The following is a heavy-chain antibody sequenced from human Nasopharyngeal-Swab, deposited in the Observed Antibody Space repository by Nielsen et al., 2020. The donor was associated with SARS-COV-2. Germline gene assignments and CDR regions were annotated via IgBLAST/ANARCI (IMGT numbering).Heavy chain of an antibody. CDR3: AKNRDSVAGTPDDAFDI. D-gene: IGHD6-19*01. CDR2: IYYGGDIT. Sequence: VCQAPGKGLEWVSVIYYGGDITYYADSVKGRFTTPRDNSKNTVHLQMNSLRADDTAIYYCAKNRDSVAGTPDDAFDIWGQGTMVTVSS. V-gene: IGHV3-23*03. J-gene: IGHJ3*02.